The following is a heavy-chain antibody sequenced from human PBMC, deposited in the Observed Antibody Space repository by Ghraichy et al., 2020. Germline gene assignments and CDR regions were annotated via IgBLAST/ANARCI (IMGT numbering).Heavy chain of an antibody. J-gene: IGHJ6*03. Sequence: GGSLRLSCAASGFTFSNYGMHWVRQAPGKGLEWVAVMSYDGSKIYYADSVKGRFTISRDNSKNTLYLQMNSLRAEDTAVYYCANQASHCNRTSCYYYYYMDVWGKGTTVTVSS. V-gene: IGHV3-30*18. CDR3: ANQASHCNRTSCYYYYYMDV. CDR1: GFTFSNYG. CDR2: MSYDGSKI. D-gene: IGHD2-2*01.